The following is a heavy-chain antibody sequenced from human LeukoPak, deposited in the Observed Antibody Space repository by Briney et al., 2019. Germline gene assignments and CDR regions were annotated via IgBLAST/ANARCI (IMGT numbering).Heavy chain of an antibody. J-gene: IGHJ6*02. Sequence: GGSLRLSCVVSGFTFSDAWLSWVRQAPGKGLEWVGRIKKKSDGGTKDYAAPVKGRFTISREDSKNTAYLQMNSLKIEDTAVYYCTTDAYNWNFGYYYGMDVWGQGTTVTVSS. CDR1: GFTFSDAW. CDR3: TTDAYNWNFGYYYGMDV. CDR2: IKKKSDGGTK. D-gene: IGHD1-7*01. V-gene: IGHV3-15*01.